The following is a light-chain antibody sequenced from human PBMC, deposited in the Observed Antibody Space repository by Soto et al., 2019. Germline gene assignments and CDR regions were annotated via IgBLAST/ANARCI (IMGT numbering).Light chain of an antibody. CDR1: SSDVGGYNY. J-gene: IGLJ1*01. CDR3: CSYAGSYTEV. V-gene: IGLV2-11*01. CDR2: DVS. Sequence: LTQPPSVSGSPGQSVTISCTGTSSDVGGYNYVSWYQQHPGKAPKLMIYDVSKRPSGVPDRFSGSKSGNTASLTISGLQAEDEADYYCCSYAGSYTEVFGTGTKVTV.